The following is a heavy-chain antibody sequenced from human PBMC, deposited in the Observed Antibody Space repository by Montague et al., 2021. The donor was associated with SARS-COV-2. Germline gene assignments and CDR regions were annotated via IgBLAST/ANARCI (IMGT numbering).Heavy chain of an antibody. J-gene: IGHJ4*02. D-gene: IGHD1-1*01. CDR1: GGSFSDYH. CDR3: ARGAPGY. CDR2: INYGGST. Sequence: SETLSLTYAVYGGSFSDYHWTWICQSPGGGLEWMGQINYGGSTKYYPSLGSRVTISIDTSKNQFSLEVTSVTAADTAVYYCARGAPGYWGQGTLVAVSS. V-gene: IGHV4-34*01.